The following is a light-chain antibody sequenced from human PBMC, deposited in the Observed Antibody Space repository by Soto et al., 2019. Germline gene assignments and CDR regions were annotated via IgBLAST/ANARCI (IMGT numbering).Light chain of an antibody. J-gene: IGKJ5*01. CDR2: RTS. V-gene: IGKV3-11*01. CDR1: QSISSN. Sequence: EIVMTPSPATLSVSPAERASLSFRASQSISSNLAWYQQTPGQAPRLLMFRTSSRATGFPARFSGSGSGTDFTLTISSLEPEDFAVYYCQQRSNWPTFGQGTRLEIK. CDR3: QQRSNWPT.